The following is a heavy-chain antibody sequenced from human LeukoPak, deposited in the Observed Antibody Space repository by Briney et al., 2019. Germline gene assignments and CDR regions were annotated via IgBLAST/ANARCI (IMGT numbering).Heavy chain of an antibody. CDR3: AKERPSSGYFDYFDY. D-gene: IGHD3-22*01. V-gene: IGHV3-30*18. CDR1: GFTFSSYG. J-gene: IGHJ4*02. CDR2: ISYDGGNK. Sequence: GRSLRLSCAASGFTFSSYGMHWVRQAPGKGLEWVAVISYDGGNKYYADSVKGRFTISRDNSKNTLYLQMNSLRAEDTAVYYCAKERPSSGYFDYFDYWGQGTLVTVSS.